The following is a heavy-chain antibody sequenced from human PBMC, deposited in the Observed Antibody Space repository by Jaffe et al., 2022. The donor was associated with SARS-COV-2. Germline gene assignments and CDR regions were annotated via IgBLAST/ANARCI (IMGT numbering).Heavy chain of an antibody. J-gene: IGHJ4*02. CDR1: GFTFSDYY. Sequence: QVQLVESGGGLVKPGGSLRLSCAASGFTFSDYYMSWIRQAPGKGLEWVSYISGSGSTIYYADSVKGRFTISRDNAKNSLYLEVNSLRGEDTAVYYCAMLAAADTLGTHYWGQGTLVAVSS. V-gene: IGHV3-11*01. CDR3: AMLAAADTLGTHY. CDR2: ISGSGSTI. D-gene: IGHD6-13*01.